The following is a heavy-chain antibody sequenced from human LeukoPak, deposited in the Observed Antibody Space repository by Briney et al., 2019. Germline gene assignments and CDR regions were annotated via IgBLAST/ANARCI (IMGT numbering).Heavy chain of an antibody. CDR2: ITSNGRTT. Sequence: PGRSLRLSCAASGFTFSSYGMHWVRQGPGKGLEYVSGITSNGRTTHYADSVKGRFTISRDNSKNTLSLQMSSLRAEDTAVYYCASTYYYDSSGYYPFDYWGQGTQVTVSS. CDR3: ASTYYYDSSGYYPFDY. J-gene: IGHJ4*02. V-gene: IGHV3-64D*09. D-gene: IGHD3-22*01. CDR1: GFTFSSYG.